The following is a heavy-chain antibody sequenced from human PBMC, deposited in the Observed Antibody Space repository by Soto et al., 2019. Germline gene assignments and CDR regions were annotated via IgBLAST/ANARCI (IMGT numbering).Heavy chain of an antibody. Sequence: SGPTLVNPTQTLTLTCTFSGFSLSTSRVGVGWIRQPPGKALEWLALIYWDDDKRYSPSLKSRLTITKDTSKNQVVLTMTSMDPVDTATYYCAHSLIGYYYDSSGSNWFDPWGQGTLVTVSS. CDR3: AHSLIGYYYDSSGSNWFDP. V-gene: IGHV2-5*02. D-gene: IGHD3-22*01. J-gene: IGHJ5*02. CDR1: GFSLSTSRVG. CDR2: IYWDDDK.